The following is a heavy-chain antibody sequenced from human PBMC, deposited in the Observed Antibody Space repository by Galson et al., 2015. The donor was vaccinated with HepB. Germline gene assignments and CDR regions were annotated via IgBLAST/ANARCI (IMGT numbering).Heavy chain of an antibody. CDR1: GFTFSXYT. D-gene: IGHD3-10*01. Sequence: SLRLSCAXSGFTFSXYTMNWVRQAPGKGLEXXXYISSTGTTMXXADSXXXRFTISRDNAQNSLYLQMNSLRDEDTAVYYCARVYFGSGSSSAYWYFDLWGRGALVTVSS. CDR2: ISSTGTTM. V-gene: IGHV3-48*02. CDR3: ARVYFGSGSSSAYWYFDL. J-gene: IGHJ2*01.